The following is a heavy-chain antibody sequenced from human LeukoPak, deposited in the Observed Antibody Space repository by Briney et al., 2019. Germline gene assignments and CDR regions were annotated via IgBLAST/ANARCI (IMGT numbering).Heavy chain of an antibody. CDR2: IYYTGST. J-gene: IGHJ4*02. Sequence: SETLSLTCTVSGGSISTYHWSWIRQPPGKGLEWIGYIYYTGSTSYNPSLKSRVTISVDTSKNLFSLSLSSVTAADTAVYFCARYGFYHFDYWGQGTLVTVSS. V-gene: IGHV4-59*01. CDR3: ARYGFYHFDY. D-gene: IGHD2-8*01. CDR1: GGSISTYH.